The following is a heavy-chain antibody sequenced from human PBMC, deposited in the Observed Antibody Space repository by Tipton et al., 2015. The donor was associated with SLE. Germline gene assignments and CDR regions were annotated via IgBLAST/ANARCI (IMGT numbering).Heavy chain of an antibody. D-gene: IGHD1-26*01. V-gene: IGHV4-39*07. CDR1: GGSISSSSYY. CDR2: IYYSGST. Sequence: TLSLTCTVSGGSISSSSYYWGWIRQPPGKGLEWIGSIYYSGSTYYNPSLKSRVTISVDTSKNQFSLKLSSVTAADTAVYYCARLRMGATGYFDYWGQGTLVTVSS. CDR3: ARLRMGATGYFDY. J-gene: IGHJ4*02.